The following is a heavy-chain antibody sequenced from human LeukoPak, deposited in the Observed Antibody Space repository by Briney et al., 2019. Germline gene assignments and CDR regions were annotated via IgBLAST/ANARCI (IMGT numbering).Heavy chain of an antibody. CDR2: MSSDGGSS. D-gene: IGHD1-14*01. CDR1: GFTFSNYW. J-gene: IGHJ4*02. V-gene: IGHV3-74*01. Sequence: PGGSLRLSCAASGFTFSNYWMHWVRQAPAKGLVWVSRMSSDGGSSTYADSVKGRFTVSRDNAKNTLYLQMNSLRAEDTAVYYCVRDKTRNDFDYWGQGTLVTVSS. CDR3: VRDKTRNDFDY.